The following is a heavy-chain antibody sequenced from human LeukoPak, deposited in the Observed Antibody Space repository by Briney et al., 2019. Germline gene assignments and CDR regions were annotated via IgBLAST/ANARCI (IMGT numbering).Heavy chain of an antibody. CDR1: GGSTSSGSYY. CDR2: IYTSGST. Sequence: SETLSLTCTVSGGSTSSGSYYWSWIRQPAGKGLEWIGRIYTSGSTNYNPSLKSRVTISVDTSKNQFSLKLSSVTAADTAVYYCASSTIFQYYWGQGTLVTVSS. CDR3: ASSTIFQYY. D-gene: IGHD3-3*01. J-gene: IGHJ4*02. V-gene: IGHV4-61*02.